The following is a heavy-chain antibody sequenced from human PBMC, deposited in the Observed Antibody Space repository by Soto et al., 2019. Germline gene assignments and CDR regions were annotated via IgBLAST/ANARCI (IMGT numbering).Heavy chain of an antibody. CDR1: GGSISSGDYY. V-gene: IGHV4-30-4*02. D-gene: IGHD6-13*01. CDR2: IYYSGST. Sequence: PSETLSLSCTVSGGSISSGDYYWSWIRQPPGKGLEWIGYIYYSGSTYYNPSLKSRVTISVDTSKNQFSLKLSSVTAADTAVYYCARDPAIAAARNWFAPWGQGTLVTVSS. J-gene: IGHJ5*02. CDR3: ARDPAIAAARNWFAP.